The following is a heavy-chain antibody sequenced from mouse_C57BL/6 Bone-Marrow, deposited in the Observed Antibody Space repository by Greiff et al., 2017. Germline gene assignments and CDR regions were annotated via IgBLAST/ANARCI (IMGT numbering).Heavy chain of an antibody. CDR2: IDPENGDT. J-gene: IGHJ2*01. V-gene: IGHV14-4*01. Sequence: VQLQQSGAELVRPGASVKLSCTASGFNIKDDYMHWVKQRPEQGLEWIGWIDPENGDTEYASKFQGKATITADTSSNTAYLQLSSRTSEDTAVYYCTSDGLDYWGQGTTLTVSS. CDR3: TSDGLDY. CDR1: GFNIKDDY. D-gene: IGHD2-3*01.